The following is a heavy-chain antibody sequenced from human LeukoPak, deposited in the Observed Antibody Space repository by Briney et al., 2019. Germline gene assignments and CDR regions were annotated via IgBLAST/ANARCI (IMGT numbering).Heavy chain of an antibody. CDR1: GGSISSDY. V-gene: IGHV4-59*01. D-gene: IGHD1-1*01. Sequence: PSDTLSLTCTVSGGSISSDYWSWSRIRQPPGKGLEWIGYMYYSGSTKYSPSLKSRVTISLDTSKNQFSLKLSSVTAADTAVYYCARVSRGTTTGTTSYYYYNMDVWGQGTTVTVSS. CDR2: MYYSGST. CDR3: ARVSRGTTTGTTSYYYYNMDV. J-gene: IGHJ6*02.